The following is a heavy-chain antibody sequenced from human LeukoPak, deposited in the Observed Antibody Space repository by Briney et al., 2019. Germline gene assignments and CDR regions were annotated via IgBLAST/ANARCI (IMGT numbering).Heavy chain of an antibody. CDR2: INPNSGGA. J-gene: IGHJ4*02. CDR3: ASTRDPTLYFDY. V-gene: IGHV1-2*06. CDR1: GYTFTGYY. Sequence: GASVKVSCKASGYTFTGYYMHWVRQAPGQGLEWMGRINPNSGGANYAQKFQGRVTMTRDTSISTAYMELSRLRSDDTAVYYGASTRDPTLYFDYWGQGTLVTVSS.